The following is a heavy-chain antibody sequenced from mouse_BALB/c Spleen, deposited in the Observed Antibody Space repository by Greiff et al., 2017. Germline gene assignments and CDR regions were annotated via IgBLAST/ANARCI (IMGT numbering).Heavy chain of an antibody. V-gene: IGHV1S135*01. J-gene: IGHJ2*01. D-gene: IGHD2-14*01. CDR2: IDPFNGGT. CDR3: ARNYRYDGGDY. CDR1: GYSFTSYY. Sequence: VQLQQSGPELMKPGASVKISCKASGYSFTSYYMHWVKQSHGKSLEWIGYIDPFNGGTSYNQKFKGKATLTVDKSSSTAYMHLSSLTSEDSAVYYCARNYRYDGGDYWGQGTTLTVSS.